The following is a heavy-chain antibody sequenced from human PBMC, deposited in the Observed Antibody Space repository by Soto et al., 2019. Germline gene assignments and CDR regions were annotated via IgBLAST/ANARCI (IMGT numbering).Heavy chain of an antibody. V-gene: IGHV1-18*01. CDR1: GYTFSDYI. Sequence: QVQLVQSGAELKKPGASVKISCKASGYTFSDYIITWVRQAPGQGLEWMGWFSDYNGNTNYAQKFLGRVSMTTDTSTSTAYLELKSLTPDDTAVYYCARDSLTYSSPFDYWGQGTLITVSS. D-gene: IGHD6-13*01. J-gene: IGHJ4*01. CDR3: ARDSLTYSSPFDY. CDR2: FSDYNGNT.